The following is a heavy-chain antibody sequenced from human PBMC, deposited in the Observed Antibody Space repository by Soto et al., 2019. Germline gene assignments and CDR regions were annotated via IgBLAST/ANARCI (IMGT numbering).Heavy chain of an antibody. J-gene: IGHJ4*02. V-gene: IGHV1-18*01. CDR2: ISAYNGNT. D-gene: IGHD1-26*01. Sequence: ASVKVSCKASGYTFTSYGITWVRQAPGQGLEWMGWISAYNGNTNYAQKLQGRVTMTTDTSTSTAYMELRSLTSDDTAVYYCAGSGSYYGAHDYWGQGTLVTVSS. CDR1: GYTFTSYG. CDR3: AGSGSYYGAHDY.